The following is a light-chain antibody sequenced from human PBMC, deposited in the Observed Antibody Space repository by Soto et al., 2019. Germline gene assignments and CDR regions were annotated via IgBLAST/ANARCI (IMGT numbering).Light chain of an antibody. J-gene: IGKJ4*01. Sequence: EIVLTQSPATLSLSPGERATLSCRASQSVSSYLAWYQQKPGQAPRLLIYDASNRATGIPARFSGSGSGTDFTLTISSLEPEDFAVYYCQQRSPRTFGGGTKVEIK. CDR2: DAS. V-gene: IGKV3-11*01. CDR3: QQRSPRT. CDR1: QSVSSY.